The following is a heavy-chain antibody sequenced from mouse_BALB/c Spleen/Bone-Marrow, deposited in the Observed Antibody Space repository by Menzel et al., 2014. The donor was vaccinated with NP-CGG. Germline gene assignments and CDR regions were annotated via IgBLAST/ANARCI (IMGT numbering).Heavy chain of an antibody. J-gene: IGHJ3*01. CDR3: ARNYKSAWFTY. CDR1: DYTFTSSD. V-gene: IGHV1-85*01. CDR2: IFPGDGST. Sequence: QVQLQQSGPELVKPGASVKLSCKASDYTFTSSDINWVRQGPEQGLEWMGWIFPGDGSTKYNEKFKGKATLTIDKSSSTAYMQLSRLTSEDSAFYFCARNYKSAWFTYWGQGTLVTVSA. D-gene: IGHD2-12*01.